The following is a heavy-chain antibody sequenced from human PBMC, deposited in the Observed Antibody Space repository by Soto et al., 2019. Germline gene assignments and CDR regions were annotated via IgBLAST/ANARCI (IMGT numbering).Heavy chain of an antibody. CDR1: GFTFITYP. CDR2: IGVSADDT. V-gene: IGHV3-23*01. J-gene: IGHJ4*02. Sequence: GGSLRLSCAASGFTFITYPMTWARQAPGKGLEWVSVIGVSADDTHYADSVKGRFTISRDNSKNTLFLQMNSLRAEDTAVYYCAKYSAAGSRYFDFWGQGTLVTVSS. CDR3: AKYSAAGSRYFDF. D-gene: IGHD6-13*01.